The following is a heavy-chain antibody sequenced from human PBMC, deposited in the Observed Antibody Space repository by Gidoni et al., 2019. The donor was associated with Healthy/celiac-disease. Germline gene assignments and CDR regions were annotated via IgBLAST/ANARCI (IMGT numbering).Heavy chain of an antibody. Sequence: QVQLQQLGAGPLTLSETLSLTCAAYGVSFSGYSCSWIRQPPVKGLEWMGEINHSGSTNYNPSLKSRVTISVDTSKNQFSLKLSSVTATDTAVYYCARGGARGNGIAAAGFNYGLHYWGQGTLVTVSS. CDR3: ARGGARGNGIAAAGFNYGLHY. D-gene: IGHD6-13*01. J-gene: IGHJ4*02. V-gene: IGHV4-34*01. CDR1: GVSFSGYS. CDR2: INHSGST.